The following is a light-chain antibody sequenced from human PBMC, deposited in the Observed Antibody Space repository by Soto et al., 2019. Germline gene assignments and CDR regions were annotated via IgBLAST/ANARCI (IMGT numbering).Light chain of an antibody. V-gene: IGLV1-40*01. CDR1: SSNIGAGYD. CDR3: QSYDSSLSAFYV. CDR2: GNS. Sequence: QSVVTQPPSVSGALGQSVTISCTGSSSNIGAGYDVHWYQQLPGTAPKLLIYGNSNRPSGVPDRFSGSKSGTSASLAITGLQAEDEADYYCQSYDSSLSAFYVFGTGTKLTVL. J-gene: IGLJ1*01.